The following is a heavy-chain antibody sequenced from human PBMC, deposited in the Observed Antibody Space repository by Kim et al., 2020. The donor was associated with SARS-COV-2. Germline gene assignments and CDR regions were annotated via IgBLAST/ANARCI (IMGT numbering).Heavy chain of an antibody. V-gene: IGHV3-7*01. CDR1: GFTFRNYW. Sequence: GGFLRLSCAASGFTFRNYWMTWVRQVPGKGLEWVANIKQDGTEKYFVDSVKGRFTISRDNAKNSLYLQMNSLRGEDTAVYYCAREFPGGSVYGYYFDCWGQGTLVTVSS. CDR3: AREFPGGSVYGYYFDC. D-gene: IGHD3-10*01. CDR2: IKQDGTEK. J-gene: IGHJ4*02.